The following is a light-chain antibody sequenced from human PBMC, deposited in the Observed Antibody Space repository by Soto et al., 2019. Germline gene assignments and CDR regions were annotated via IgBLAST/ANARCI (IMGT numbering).Light chain of an antibody. J-gene: IGKJ1*01. Sequence: DIQMTQSPSTLSASVGDRVTISCRASQSINNRLGWYQQKLGKAPKLLIYQTSSLESGVPSRFSGSGSGTEFILTISSLQPDDFATYYCQQYLTLGWTFGQGTKVEIK. V-gene: IGKV1-5*03. CDR1: QSINNR. CDR3: QQYLTLGWT. CDR2: QTS.